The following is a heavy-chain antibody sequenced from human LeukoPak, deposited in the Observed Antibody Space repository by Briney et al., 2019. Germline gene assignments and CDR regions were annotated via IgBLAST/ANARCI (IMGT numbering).Heavy chain of an antibody. CDR1: GYSTSSGYH. D-gene: IGHD3-22*01. CDR3: ARVVQSTDSSGFYLPEYFQH. Sequence: SETLSLTCTVSGYSTSSGYHWGWIRQPPGKGLEWIGSIYHSGSTYYNPSLKSRVTISVDTSKNQFSLKLRSVTAADTAVYYCARVVQSTDSSGFYLPEYFQHWGQGTLVTVSS. J-gene: IGHJ1*01. CDR2: IYHSGST. V-gene: IGHV4-38-2*02.